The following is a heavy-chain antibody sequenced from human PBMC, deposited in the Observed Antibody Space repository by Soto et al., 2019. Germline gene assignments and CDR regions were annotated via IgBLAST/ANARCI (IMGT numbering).Heavy chain of an antibody. Sequence: GGSLRLSCAASGFTLSNYWMTWVRQAPGKGLEWVANINKDGSQKNYVDSVKGRFTISRDNAKNSVYLEMNRLRDEDTGVYYCAREEESVGSPPSGFHPWGQGVQVTVSS. CDR1: GFTLSNYW. J-gene: IGHJ5*02. D-gene: IGHD3-10*01. V-gene: IGHV3-7*03. CDR3: AREEESVGSPPSGFHP. CDR2: INKDGSQK.